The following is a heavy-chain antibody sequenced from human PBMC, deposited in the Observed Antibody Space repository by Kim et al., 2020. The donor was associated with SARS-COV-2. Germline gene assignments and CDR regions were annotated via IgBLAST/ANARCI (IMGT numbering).Heavy chain of an antibody. Sequence: GGSLRLSCAASGFTFSSYSMNWVRQAPGKGLEWVSSISSSSSYIYYADSVKGRFTISRDNAKNSLYLQMNSLRAEDTAVYYCARDLRVRSSSSWYFDYWGQGTLVTVSS. D-gene: IGHD6-13*01. J-gene: IGHJ4*02. CDR2: ISSSSSYI. CDR1: GFTFSSYS. V-gene: IGHV3-21*04. CDR3: ARDLRVRSSSSWYFDY.